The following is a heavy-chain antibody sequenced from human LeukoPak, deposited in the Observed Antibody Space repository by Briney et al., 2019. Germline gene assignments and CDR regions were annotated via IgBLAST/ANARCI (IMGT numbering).Heavy chain of an antibody. J-gene: IGHJ4*02. CDR3: ARSGPHDFWSGYYLGY. CDR1: GGSISSYY. V-gene: IGHV4-59*01. D-gene: IGHD3-3*01. CDR2: IYYSGST. Sequence: PSETLSLTCTVSGGSISSYYWSWIRQPPGKGLEWIGYIYYSGSTNYNPSLKSRVTISVDTSKNQFSLKLSSVTAADTAVYYCARSGPHDFWSGYYLGYWGQGTLVTVSS.